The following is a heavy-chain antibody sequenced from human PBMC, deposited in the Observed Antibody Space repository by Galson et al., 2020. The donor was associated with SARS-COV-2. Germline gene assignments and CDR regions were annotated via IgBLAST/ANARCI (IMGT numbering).Heavy chain of an antibody. CDR2: IWYDGSNK. D-gene: IGHD3-16*01. CDR3: ARDGEWGSTAGMDV. Sequence: TGGSLRLSCAASGFTFSSYGMHWVRQAPGTGLEREAVIWYDGSNKYYADSVKGRFTISRDNSKNTLYLQMNSLRAEDTAVYYCARDGEWGSTAGMDVWGQGTTVTVSS. J-gene: IGHJ6*02. V-gene: IGHV3-33*01. CDR1: GFTFSSYG.